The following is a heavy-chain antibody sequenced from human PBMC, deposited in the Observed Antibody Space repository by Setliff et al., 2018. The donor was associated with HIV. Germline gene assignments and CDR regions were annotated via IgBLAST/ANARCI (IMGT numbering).Heavy chain of an antibody. CDR1: GFTFSRYW. CDR2: INNDTTTT. CDR3: AALSLRTNAVYGVISTRFDP. J-gene: IGHJ5*02. V-gene: IGHV3-74*01. Sequence: GGSLRLSCAASGFTFSRYWMHWVRQAPGQGLVWVSGINNDTTTTTYADSVKGRFTISRDNAKDSLYLQMNSLRADDTAVYYCAALSLRTNAVYGVISTRFDPWGQGTLVTVSS. D-gene: IGHD2-8*01.